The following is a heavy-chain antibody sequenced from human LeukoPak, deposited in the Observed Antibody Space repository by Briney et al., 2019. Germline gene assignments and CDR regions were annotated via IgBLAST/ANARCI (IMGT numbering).Heavy chain of an antibody. CDR2: LYSGGTA. J-gene: IGHJ4*02. CDR1: GFTVSDNY. CDR3: ARGYYISQSPLHQFDS. V-gene: IGHV3-66*01. Sequence: GGSLRLSCAASGFTVSDNYMTWVRQAPGKGLEWVSVLYSGGTAYYADSVKGRFTISRDNSKNTLFLQMNNLRAEDTAVYYCARGYYISQSPLHQFDSWGQGTLVTVSS. D-gene: IGHD3-10*01.